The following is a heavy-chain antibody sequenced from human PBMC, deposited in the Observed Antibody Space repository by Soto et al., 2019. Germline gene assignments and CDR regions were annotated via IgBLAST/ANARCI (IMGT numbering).Heavy chain of an antibody. D-gene: IGHD3-10*01. Sequence: PGGSLRLSCAASGFTFSSYGMHWVRQAPGKGLEWVAVIWYDGSNKYCADSVKGRFTISRDNSKNTLYLQMNSLRAEDTAVYYCARSGMVRGVIRGNYYFDYWGQGTLVTVSS. CDR2: IWYDGSNK. CDR1: GFTFSSYG. V-gene: IGHV3-33*01. CDR3: ARSGMVRGVIRGNYYFDY. J-gene: IGHJ4*02.